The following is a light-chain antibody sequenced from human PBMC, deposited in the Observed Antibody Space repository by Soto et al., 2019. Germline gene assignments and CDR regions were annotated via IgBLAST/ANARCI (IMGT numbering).Light chain of an antibody. CDR2: KAS. J-gene: IGKJ4*01. V-gene: IGKV1-5*03. CDR1: QSVSAW. CDR3: HQFHYYPVT. Sequence: DIQLTQSPSTLSASVGDRVTITCRVSQSVSAWLAWSQQKPGKAPKLLIHKASTLENGVASRFSGSGSGTVITLTISSLQPDDSATYYCHQFHYYPVTFGGGTKVQI.